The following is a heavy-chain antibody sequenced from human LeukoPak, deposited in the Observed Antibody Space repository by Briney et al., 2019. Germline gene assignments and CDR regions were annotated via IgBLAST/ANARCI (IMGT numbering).Heavy chain of an antibody. CDR3: AKQWLRNAFDT. CDR1: GGSINSGDYY. D-gene: IGHD3-22*01. J-gene: IGHJ3*02. CDR2: IYDSGST. V-gene: IGHV4-30-4*01. Sequence: SQTLSLTCSVSGGSINSGDYYWSWIRQPPGKGLEWIGYIYDSGSTYYNPSLKSRVIISVDTSKNQFSLKLSSVTAADTAVYYCAKQWLRNAFDTWGQGTMVTVSS.